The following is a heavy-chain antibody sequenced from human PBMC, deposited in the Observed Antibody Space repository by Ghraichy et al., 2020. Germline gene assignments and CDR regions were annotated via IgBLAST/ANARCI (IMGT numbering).Heavy chain of an antibody. CDR3: ARLYDFWSGYLRDDDGGY. J-gene: IGHJ4*02. CDR2: ISYSGST. Sequence: SETLSLTCTVSGGSISSSSHYWGWIRQPPGKGLEWIGYISYSGSTSYSPSLKSRVTISVDTSKNQFSLKLSSVTAGDTAVYYCARLYDFWSGYLRDDDGGYWGQGTLVTVSS. D-gene: IGHD3-3*01. CDR1: GGSISSSSHY. V-gene: IGHV4-39*01.